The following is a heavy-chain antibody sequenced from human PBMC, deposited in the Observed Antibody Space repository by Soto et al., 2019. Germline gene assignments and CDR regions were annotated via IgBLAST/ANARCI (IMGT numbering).Heavy chain of an antibody. D-gene: IGHD4-17*01. Sequence: PGESLKISCKGSGYSFTSYWISWVRQMPEKGLEWMGRIDPSDSYTNYSPSFQGHVTISADKSISTAYLQWSSLKASDTAMYYCARQSPANYGDYYYYGMDVWGQGTTVTVSS. V-gene: IGHV5-10-1*01. CDR1: GYSFTSYW. J-gene: IGHJ6*02. CDR3: ARQSPANYGDYYYYGMDV. CDR2: IDPSDSYT.